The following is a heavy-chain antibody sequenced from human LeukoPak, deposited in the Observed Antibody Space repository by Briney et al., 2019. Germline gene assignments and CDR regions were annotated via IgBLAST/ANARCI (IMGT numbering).Heavy chain of an antibody. V-gene: IGHV4-38-2*02. CDR2: IYHSGST. J-gene: IGHJ4*02. D-gene: IGHD3-22*01. CDR3: ARWGYYYDSSGYYYSDYFDY. Sequence: SETPSLACTDSAYSISSGDYWDWIRLPRGKGLERIGSIYHSGSTYYNPSLKSRVTISVDTSKNQFSLKLSSVTAADTAVYSCARWGYYYDSSGYYYSDYFDYWGQGTLVTVSS. CDR1: AYSISSGDY.